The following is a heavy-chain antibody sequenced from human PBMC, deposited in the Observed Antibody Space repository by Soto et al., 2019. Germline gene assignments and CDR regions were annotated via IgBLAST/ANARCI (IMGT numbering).Heavy chain of an antibody. D-gene: IGHD3-10*01. CDR2: ISGSGGST. CDR1: GFTFSSYA. V-gene: IGHV3-23*01. CDR3: ASDLYGSGSFARFYGMDV. J-gene: IGHJ6*02. Sequence: GGSLRLSCAASGFTFSSYAMSWVRQAPGKGLEWVSAISGSGGSTYYADSVKGRFTISRDNSKNTLYLQMNSLRAEDTAVYYCASDLYGSGSFARFYGMDVWGQGTTVTVSS.